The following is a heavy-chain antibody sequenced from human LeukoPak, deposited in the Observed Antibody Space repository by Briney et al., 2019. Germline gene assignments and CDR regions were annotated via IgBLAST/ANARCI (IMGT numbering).Heavy chain of an antibody. CDR2: ISGSGGSK. J-gene: IGHJ4*02. CDR3: AKVIHEGNRITMIRGVIIGPFDY. CDR1: RITFSSYA. D-gene: IGHD3-10*01. V-gene: IGHV3-23*01. Sequence: PGGSLRLSRAASRITFSSYAMRWVRPAPGKGLEWVSAISGSGGSKYYEDSLKGRLTISRDNSKSTLYLQMNSLRAEDTAVYYCAKVIHEGNRITMIRGVIIGPFDYWGQGTLVTVSS.